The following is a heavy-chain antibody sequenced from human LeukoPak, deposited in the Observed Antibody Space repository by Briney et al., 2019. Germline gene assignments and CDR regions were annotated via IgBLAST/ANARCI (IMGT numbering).Heavy chain of an antibody. V-gene: IGHV4-39*01. CDR1: GGSISSSSYY. D-gene: IGHD6-19*01. J-gene: IGHJ5*02. CDR2: IYYSGST. Sequence: SETLSLTCTVSGGSISSSSYYWGWIRQPPGKGLEWIGRIYYSGSTYYNPSLKSRVTISVDRSKNQFSLKLSSVTAADTAVYYCARHVLLGFIAVAGPFDPWGQGTLVTVSS. CDR3: ARHVLLGFIAVAGPFDP.